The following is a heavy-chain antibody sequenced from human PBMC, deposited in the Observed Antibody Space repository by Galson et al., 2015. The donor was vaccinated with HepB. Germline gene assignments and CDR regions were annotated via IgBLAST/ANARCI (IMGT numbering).Heavy chain of an antibody. Sequence: SVKVSCKASGYTFSNYGITWVRQAPGKGFEWMGWINTHNGDTMDARKFQDRVTLTTNTSTSPAYMALRSLRSDDTAVYSGARVADSGYGDHAHFDPWGLGTLVTVSS. J-gene: IGHJ5*02. D-gene: IGHD4-17*01. CDR3: ARVADSGYGDHAHFDP. CDR2: INTHNGDT. CDR1: GYTFSNYG. V-gene: IGHV1-18*04.